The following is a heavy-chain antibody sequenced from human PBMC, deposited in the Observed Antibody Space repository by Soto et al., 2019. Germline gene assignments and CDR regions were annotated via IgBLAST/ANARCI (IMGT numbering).Heavy chain of an antibody. Sequence: PGGSLRLSCAASGFTFSDHGMHWVRQAPGKGLEWVAVISYDGNRKYYGDSVKGRFTVSRDNSNNMAYLQMNSLRLEDTAMYYCAKQFDLGGLEDYWGQGTLVTVYS. CDR1: GFTFSDHG. D-gene: IGHD1-1*01. J-gene: IGHJ4*02. V-gene: IGHV3-30*18. CDR3: AKQFDLGGLEDY. CDR2: ISYDGNRK.